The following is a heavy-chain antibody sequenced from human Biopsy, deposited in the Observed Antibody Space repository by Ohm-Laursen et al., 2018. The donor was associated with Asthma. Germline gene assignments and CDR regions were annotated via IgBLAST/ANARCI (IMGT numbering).Heavy chain of an antibody. CDR3: AKDTEGRYDFWSGLSYNYYGTDV. CDR1: GFTFSSYG. V-gene: IGHV3-30*18. J-gene: IGHJ6*02. CDR2: ISYDGSNK. D-gene: IGHD3-3*01. Sequence: SSLRLSCAASGFTFSSYGMYWVRQAPGKGLEWVAVISYDGSNKYYADSVKGRFTISRDNSKNTLYLQMNSLRAEDTAVYYCAKDTEGRYDFWSGLSYNYYGTDVWGQGTTVTVSS.